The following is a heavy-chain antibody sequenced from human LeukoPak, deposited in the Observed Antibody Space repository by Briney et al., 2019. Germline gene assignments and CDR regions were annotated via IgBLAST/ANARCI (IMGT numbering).Heavy chain of an antibody. CDR3: ARHIQLWHEAFDI. J-gene: IGHJ3*02. CDR1: GGSISSYY. CDR2: IYYSGST. D-gene: IGHD5-18*01. Sequence: SETLSLTCTVSGGSISSYYWSWIRQPPGKGLEWIGYIYYSGSTNYNPSLKSRVTISVDTSKNQFSLKLSSVTAADTAVYYCARHIQLWHEAFDIWGQGTMVTVSS. V-gene: IGHV4-59*01.